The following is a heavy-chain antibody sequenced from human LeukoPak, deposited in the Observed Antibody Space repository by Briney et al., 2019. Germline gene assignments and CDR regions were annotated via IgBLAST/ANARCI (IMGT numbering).Heavy chain of an antibody. V-gene: IGHV3-7*01. CDR1: RFTFTNYS. CDR2: IKQDGSEK. Sequence: GGSLRLSCAASRFTFTNYSMNWVRQAPGKGLEWVANIKQDGSEKYYVDSVKGRFTISRDNAKNSLYLQMNSLRAEDTAVYYCARDKVVITGAFDYWGQGTLVTVSS. D-gene: IGHD3-22*01. J-gene: IGHJ4*02. CDR3: ARDKVVITGAFDY.